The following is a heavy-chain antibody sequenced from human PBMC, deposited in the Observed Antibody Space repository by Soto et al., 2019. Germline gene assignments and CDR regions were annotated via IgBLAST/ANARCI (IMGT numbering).Heavy chain of an antibody. D-gene: IGHD2-21*02. CDR2: MYNTGST. V-gene: IGHV4-59*01. CDR1: GRSISGYY. Sequence: SETLYLTCTVSGRSISGYYWSWIRQPPGKGLEWIGYMYNTGSTVYNPSLKSRVTISVDTSKNQLSLKQNTMTTADPDIYYCARDLWCYCGTDCYPLDVWGQGTTVTVSS. CDR3: ARDLWCYCGTDCYPLDV. J-gene: IGHJ6*02.